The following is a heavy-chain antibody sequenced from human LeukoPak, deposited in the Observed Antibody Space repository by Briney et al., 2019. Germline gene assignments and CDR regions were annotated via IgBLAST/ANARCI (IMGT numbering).Heavy chain of an antibody. D-gene: IGHD2-15*01. CDR3: ARTVVVVAATDRYYYYGMDV. CDR1: GYTFTSYG. J-gene: IGHJ6*02. V-gene: IGHV1-18*01. CDR2: ISAYNGNT. Sequence: ASVKVSCKASGYTFTSYGISWVRRAPGQGLEWMGWISAYNGNTNYAQKLQGRVTMTTDTSTSTAYMELRSLRSDDTAVYYCARTVVVVAATDRYYYYGMDVWGQGTTVTVSS.